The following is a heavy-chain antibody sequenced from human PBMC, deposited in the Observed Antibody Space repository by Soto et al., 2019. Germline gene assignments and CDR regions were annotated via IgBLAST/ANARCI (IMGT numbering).Heavy chain of an antibody. CDR3: AAATTWYFHIPY. D-gene: IGHD2-21*01. CDR2: IWYDGSNK. J-gene: IGHJ4*02. CDR1: GFTISTHG. Sequence: QAQLVESGGGVVQPGTSLRLSCAASGFTISTHGMHWFRQAPGKGLEWLANIWYDGSNKFYAESVKGRFSISKDNSKYKLYLQMSRLRGKVSAVYYCAAATTWYFHIPYCGQGKQVTVSS. V-gene: IGHV3-33*03.